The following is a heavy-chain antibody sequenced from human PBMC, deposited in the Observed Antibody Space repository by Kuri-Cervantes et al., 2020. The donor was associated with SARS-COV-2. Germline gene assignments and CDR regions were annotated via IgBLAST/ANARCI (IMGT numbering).Heavy chain of an antibody. J-gene: IGHJ3*02. CDR3: ARSIGAWELQLAYDAFDI. CDR1: GYSFTSYW. CDR2: IYPGDSDT. V-gene: IGHV5-51*01. D-gene: IGHD1-26*01. Sequence: ETLSLTCRGSGYSFTSYWIGWVRQMPGKGLEWMGIIYPGDSDTRYSPSFQGQVTISADKSIRTAYLQWSSLKASDTAMYYCARSIGAWELQLAYDAFDIWGQGTMVTVSS.